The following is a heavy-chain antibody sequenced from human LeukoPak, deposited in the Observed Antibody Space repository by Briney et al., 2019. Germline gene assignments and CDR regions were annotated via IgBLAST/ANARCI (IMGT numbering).Heavy chain of an antibody. V-gene: IGHV1-46*01. Sequence: ASVKVSCKASGYTFTSYYMHWVRQAPGQGLEWMGIINPSGGSTSYAQKFQGRVTMTRDTSTSTVYMEPSSLRSEDTAVYYCARLRTCSGGSCNGDYWGQGTLVTVSS. CDR3: ARLRTCSGGSCNGDY. J-gene: IGHJ4*02. CDR2: INPSGGST. D-gene: IGHD2-15*01. CDR1: GYTFTSYY.